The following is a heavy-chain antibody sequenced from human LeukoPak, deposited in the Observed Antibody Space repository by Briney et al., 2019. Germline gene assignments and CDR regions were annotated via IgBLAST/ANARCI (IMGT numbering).Heavy chain of an antibody. CDR2: MRYDGSNK. V-gene: IGHV3-30*02. D-gene: IGHD3-10*01. CDR1: GFTFSSYG. CDR3: AKDREAWFGDGGFDY. J-gene: IGHJ4*02. Sequence: GGSLRLSCAASGFTFSSYGMHWVRQAPGKGLEWVSFMRYDGSNKYYADSVKGRFTISRDTSKNTLYLQINSLRAEDTAVYYCAKDREAWFGDGGFDYWGQGTLVTVSS.